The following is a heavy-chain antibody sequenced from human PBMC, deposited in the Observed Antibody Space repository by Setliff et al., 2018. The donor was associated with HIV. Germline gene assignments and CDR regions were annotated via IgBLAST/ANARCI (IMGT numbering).Heavy chain of an antibody. J-gene: IGHJ3*02. D-gene: IGHD2-21*02. CDR3: AREGRGNSDAFDI. CDR1: GFTFSSYS. Sequence: PSETLSLSCAASGFTFSSYSMNWVRQTPGKGLEWLSYIGGSSTTIYYADSVKGRFTISRDNAKNSLYLQMNSLRAEDTAVYYCAREGRGNSDAFDIWGQGTMVTVSS. V-gene: IGHV3-48*01. CDR2: IGGSSTTI.